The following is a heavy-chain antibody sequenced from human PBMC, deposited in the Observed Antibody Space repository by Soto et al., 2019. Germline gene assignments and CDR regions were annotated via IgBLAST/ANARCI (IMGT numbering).Heavy chain of an antibody. J-gene: IGHJ4*02. CDR1: GFTSSDYY. Sequence: GGSLRLSCAASGFTSSDYYMTWIRQAPGSGLEWVSYISSSSGTISYANSVKGRFTISRDNAQNSLYLQMTSLRAEDTAVYYCARGTYRSKTDFDYWGQGTLVTVSS. V-gene: IGHV3-11*01. CDR2: ISSSSGTI. D-gene: IGHD6-13*01. CDR3: ARGTYRSKTDFDY.